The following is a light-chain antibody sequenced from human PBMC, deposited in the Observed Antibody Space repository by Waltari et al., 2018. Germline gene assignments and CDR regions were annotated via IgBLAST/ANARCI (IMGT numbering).Light chain of an antibody. V-gene: IGKV4-1*01. CDR3: QQCYSTPYT. Sequence: DIVMTQSPDSLAVSLGERVTINCRSSQNLLYNSDNQNYLAWFQQKPGQPPKLRVYWAATRESGVPDRFSGSGSGTEFTLTISSLQAADVAVYYCQQCYSTPYTFGQGTKLEIK. J-gene: IGKJ2*01. CDR1: QNLLYNSDNQNY. CDR2: WAA.